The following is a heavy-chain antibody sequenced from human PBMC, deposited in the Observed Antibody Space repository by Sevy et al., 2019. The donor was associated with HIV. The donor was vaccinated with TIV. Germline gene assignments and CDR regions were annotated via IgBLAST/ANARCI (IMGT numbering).Heavy chain of an antibody. V-gene: IGHV4-39*01. CDR3: ARHIGLRFGELCWFDP. J-gene: IGHJ5*02. D-gene: IGHD3-10*01. CDR2: IYYSGST. CDR1: GGSISSSSYY. Sequence: SETLSLTCTVSGGSISSSSYYWGWIRQPPGKGLEWIGSIYYSGSTYYNPSLKSRVTISVDTSKNRFSLKLSSVTAADTAVYYCARHIGLRFGELCWFDPWGQGTLVTVSS.